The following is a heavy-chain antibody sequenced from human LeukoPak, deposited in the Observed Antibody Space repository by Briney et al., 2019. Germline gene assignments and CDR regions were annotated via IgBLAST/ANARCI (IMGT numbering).Heavy chain of an antibody. CDR1: GITLSNYG. D-gene: IGHD3-22*01. CDR2: ISDSGGST. V-gene: IGHV3-23*01. J-gene: IGHJ4*02. Sequence: GGSLRLTCAVSGITLSNYGMSWVRQAPGKGLEWVAGISDSGGSTSYADSVKGRFTISRDNPKNTLYLQMNSLRAEDTAVYFCAKRGVVIRVILVGFHKAAYYFDSWGQGALVTVSS. CDR3: AKRGVVIRVILVGFHKAAYYFDS.